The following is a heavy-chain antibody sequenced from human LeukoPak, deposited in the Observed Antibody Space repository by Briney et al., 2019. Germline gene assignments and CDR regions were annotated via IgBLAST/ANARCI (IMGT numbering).Heavy chain of an antibody. Sequence: SETLSLTCTVSGGSVSSGSYYWSWFRQPPGKGLEWIGYIYYSGSTKYNPSLKSRVTISADTSKNQFSLKLTSVTAADTAVYYCAREAGSSGSFDYWGQGTLVTVSS. V-gene: IGHV4-61*01. CDR2: IYYSGST. CDR3: AREAGSSGSFDY. D-gene: IGHD6-19*01. J-gene: IGHJ4*02. CDR1: GGSVSSGSYY.